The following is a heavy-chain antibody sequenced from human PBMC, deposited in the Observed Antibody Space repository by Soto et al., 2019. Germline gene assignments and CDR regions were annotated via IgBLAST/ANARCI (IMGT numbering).Heavy chain of an antibody. Sequence: ASVKVSCKASGYRFSSYCICWMLQAPGQGVQRIGCIRTYSGNTNFAQDFRERLPMTTDTSTNTDYMELRILRSDDMAVYYCVRVNEGVYYDGSRYYDFWGQGTLVTVSS. D-gene: IGHD3-22*01. CDR2: IRTYSGNT. J-gene: IGHJ4*02. V-gene: IGHV1-18*03. CDR1: GYRFSSYC. CDR3: VRVNEGVYYDGSRYYDF.